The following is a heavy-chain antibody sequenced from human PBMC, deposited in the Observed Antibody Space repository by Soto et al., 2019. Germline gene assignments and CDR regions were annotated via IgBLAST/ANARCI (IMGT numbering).Heavy chain of an antibody. D-gene: IGHD4-4*01. CDR1: GGTFSGYA. J-gene: IGHJ6*02. CDR2: IIPIFGTA. Sequence: QVQLVQSGAEVKKPGSSVKVSCKASGGTFSGYAISWVRQAPGQGLEWMGGIIPIFGTANYAQKFQGRVKITADESTSKADRGVSNVSSEDTAGYYCASGNSSKSLHGYYYGMDVWGQGTTFTVCS. V-gene: IGHV1-69*01. CDR3: ASGNSSKSLHGYYYGMDV.